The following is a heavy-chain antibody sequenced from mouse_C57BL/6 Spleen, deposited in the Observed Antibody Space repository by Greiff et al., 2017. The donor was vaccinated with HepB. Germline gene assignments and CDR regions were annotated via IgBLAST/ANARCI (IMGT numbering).Heavy chain of an antibody. CDR1: GYTFTSYW. CDR3: AREPEDVRYFDY. CDR2: IDPSDSYT. V-gene: IGHV1-69*01. D-gene: IGHD1-1*01. J-gene: IGHJ2*01. Sequence: VQLQQSGAELVMPGASVKLSCKASGYTFTSYWMHWVKQRPGQGLEWIGEIDPSDSYTNYNQKFKGKSTLTVDKSSSTAYMQLSSLTSEDSAVYYCAREPEDVRYFDYWGQGTTLTVSS.